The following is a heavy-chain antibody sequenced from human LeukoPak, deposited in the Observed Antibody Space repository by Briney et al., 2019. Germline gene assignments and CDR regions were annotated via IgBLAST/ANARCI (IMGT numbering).Heavy chain of an antibody. CDR3: AKDLAYCSSTSCHSY. Sequence: GGSLSLSCAASGFTFSSYGMPWVRPAPGKGLEGVAFIRYDGSNKYYADSVKGRFTISRDNSKNTLYLQMNSLRAEDTAVYYCAKDLAYCSSTSCHSYWGQGTLVTVSS. J-gene: IGHJ4*02. V-gene: IGHV3-30*02. CDR2: IRYDGSNK. CDR1: GFTFSSYG. D-gene: IGHD2-2*01.